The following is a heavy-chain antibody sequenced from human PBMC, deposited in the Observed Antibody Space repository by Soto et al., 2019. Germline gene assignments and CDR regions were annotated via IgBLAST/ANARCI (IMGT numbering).Heavy chain of an antibody. D-gene: IGHD5-18*01. CDR3: AREDRGYSYGFNYYYYGMDV. CDR2: IYYSGST. CDR1: GGSIRSYY. J-gene: IGHJ6*02. V-gene: IGHV4-59*01. Sequence: PSETLSLTCTVSGGSIRSYYSSWIRQPPGRGLEWIGYIYYSGSTNYNPSLKSRVTISVDTSKNQFSLKLSSVTAADTAVYYCAREDRGYSYGFNYYYYGMDVWGQGTTVTVSS.